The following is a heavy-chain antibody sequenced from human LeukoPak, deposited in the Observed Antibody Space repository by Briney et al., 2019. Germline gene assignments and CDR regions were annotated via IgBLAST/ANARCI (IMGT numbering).Heavy chain of an antibody. CDR2: IRYDGTST. Sequence: PGGSLRLSCAASGFTFSSYAMSWVRQAPGKGLEWVAFIRYDGTSTYYADSVKGRFTISRDSSKDTLYLQMNSLKSEDTAIYFCAKGLGRYFINWGQGTLVTVSS. CDR3: AKGLGRYFIN. CDR1: GFTFSSYA. D-gene: IGHD3-9*01. J-gene: IGHJ4*02. V-gene: IGHV3-30*02.